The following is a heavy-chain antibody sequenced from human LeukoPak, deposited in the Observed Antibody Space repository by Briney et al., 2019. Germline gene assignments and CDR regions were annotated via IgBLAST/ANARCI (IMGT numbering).Heavy chain of an antibody. D-gene: IGHD2-2*01. CDR2: ISAYNGNT. Sequence: GASVKVSCKASGYTFTSYGINWVRQAPGQGLEWMGWISAYNGNTNYAQKLQGRVTMTTDTSTSTAYMELRSLRSDDTVVYYCARDGIVVVPAAIGGNWFDPWGQGTLVTVSS. J-gene: IGHJ5*02. V-gene: IGHV1-18*01. CDR3: ARDGIVVVPAAIGGNWFDP. CDR1: GYTFTSYG.